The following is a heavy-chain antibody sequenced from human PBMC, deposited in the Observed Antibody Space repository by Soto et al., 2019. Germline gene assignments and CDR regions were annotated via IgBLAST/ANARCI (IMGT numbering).Heavy chain of an antibody. V-gene: IGHV3-23*01. CDR1: GFTFSSYA. CDR2: IRDSGGNT. J-gene: IGHJ6*02. Sequence: EVQLLESGGGLVQPGGSLRLSCAASGFTFSSYAMSWVRQAPGKGLEWVSAIRDSGGNTYYTDSVKDRFTISRDNSKSTLYLQMNSLRGEDTAVYYCAKATHNDFWSGYGMDVWGQGTTVTVSS. D-gene: IGHD3-3*01. CDR3: AKATHNDFWSGYGMDV.